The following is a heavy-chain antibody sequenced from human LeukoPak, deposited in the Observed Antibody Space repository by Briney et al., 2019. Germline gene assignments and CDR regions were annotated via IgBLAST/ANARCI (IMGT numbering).Heavy chain of an antibody. CDR1: GGTFSSYA. J-gene: IGHJ3*02. Sequence: ASVKVSCKASGGTFSSYAISWVRQAPGQGLEGVGGIIPIFGTANYAQKFQGRVTITADESTSTAYMELSSLRSEDTAVYYCARVYKQQLVHDAFDIWGQGTMVTVSS. D-gene: IGHD6-13*01. CDR2: IIPIFGTA. V-gene: IGHV1-69*13. CDR3: ARVYKQQLVHDAFDI.